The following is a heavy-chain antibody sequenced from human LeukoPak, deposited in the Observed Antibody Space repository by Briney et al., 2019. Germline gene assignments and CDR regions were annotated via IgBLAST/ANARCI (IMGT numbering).Heavy chain of an antibody. D-gene: IGHD3-10*01. Sequence: GGSLRLSCEASGFTFSDYYMTWMRQAPGKGLEWVSYISWSGTDKLYAASVKGRFTMSRANAKSSLSLQMNSLRTEDTAVYYCTRDPRVLDYWGQGTLVTVSS. CDR1: GFTFSDYY. CDR3: TRDPRVLDY. V-gene: IGHV3-11*04. CDR2: ISWSGTDK. J-gene: IGHJ4*02.